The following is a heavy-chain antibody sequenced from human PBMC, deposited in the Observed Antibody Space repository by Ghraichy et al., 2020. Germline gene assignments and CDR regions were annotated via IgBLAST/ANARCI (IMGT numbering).Heavy chain of an antibody. CDR2: INHSGST. D-gene: IGHD3-16*01. V-gene: IGHV4-34*01. CDR3: ARYLWGHRADWFDP. CDR1: GGSISGYY. J-gene: IGHJ5*02. Sequence: SETLSLTCTVYGGSISGYYWSWIRQSPGKGLEWIGEINHSGSTNYNQSLKSRVSILLDTSKNQFSLKLTSMTAADTAVYYCARYLWGHRADWFDPWGQGTLVTVPS.